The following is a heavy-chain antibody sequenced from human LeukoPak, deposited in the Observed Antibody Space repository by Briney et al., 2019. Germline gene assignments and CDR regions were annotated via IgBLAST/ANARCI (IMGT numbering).Heavy chain of an antibody. Sequence: SETLSLTCTVSGGSISSGDYYRSWIRQPPGKGLEWIGYIYYSGSTYYNPSLKSRVTISVDTSKNQFSLKLSSVTAADTAVYYCARLRYYDRAFDIWGQGTMVTVSS. CDR1: GGSISSGDYY. D-gene: IGHD3-22*01. J-gene: IGHJ3*02. CDR2: IYYSGST. CDR3: ARLRYYDRAFDI. V-gene: IGHV4-30-4*01.